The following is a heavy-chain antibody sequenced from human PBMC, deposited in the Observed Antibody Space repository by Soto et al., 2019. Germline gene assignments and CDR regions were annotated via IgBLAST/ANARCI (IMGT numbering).Heavy chain of an antibody. CDR2: IYPSDSDT. J-gene: IGHJ4*02. CDR1: GYFFTNYW. Sequence: GESLKISCRGSGYFFTNYWIGWVRQMPGKGLEWMGIIYPSDSDTRYSPSFQGQVTISADKSINTAYLQWSSLKASDTAIYFCARLGYGGGAGCYSADSWGLGTLVTVSS. CDR3: ARLGYGGGAGCYSADS. V-gene: IGHV5-51*01. D-gene: IGHD2-15*01.